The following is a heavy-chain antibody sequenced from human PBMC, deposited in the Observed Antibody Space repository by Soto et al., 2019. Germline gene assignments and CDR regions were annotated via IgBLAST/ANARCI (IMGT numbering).Heavy chain of an antibody. Sequence: ASVKVSCKASGYTFTGYYMHWVRQAPGQGLEWMGWINPNSGGTNYAQKFQGWVTMTRDTSIRTAYMELSRLRSDDTAVYYCARDSETYYYDIVGDYGMDVWGQGTTVTVSS. J-gene: IGHJ6*02. V-gene: IGHV1-2*04. CDR2: INPNSGGT. D-gene: IGHD3-22*01. CDR1: GYTFTGYY. CDR3: ARDSETYYYDIVGDYGMDV.